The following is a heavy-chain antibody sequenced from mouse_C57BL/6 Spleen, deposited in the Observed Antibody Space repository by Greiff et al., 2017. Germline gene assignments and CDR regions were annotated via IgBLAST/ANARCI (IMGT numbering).Heavy chain of an antibody. CDR1: GYTFTDYN. D-gene: IGHD2-4*01. Sequence: EVQLQESGPELVKPGASVKMSCKASGYTFTDYNMHWVKQSHGKSLEWIGYINPNNGGTSYNQKFKGKATLTVNKSSSTAYMELRRLTSEDSAVXDCARHPSFYYDYDGYCYFDVWGTGTTVTVSS. V-gene: IGHV1-22*01. CDR3: ARHPSFYYDYDGYCYFDV. J-gene: IGHJ1*03. CDR2: INPNNGGT.